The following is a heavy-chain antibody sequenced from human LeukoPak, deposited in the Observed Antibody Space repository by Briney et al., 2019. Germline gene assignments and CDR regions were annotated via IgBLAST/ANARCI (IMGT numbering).Heavy chain of an antibody. CDR3: ATVGTYGRIQD. Sequence: SENLSLTCAVYGGSFSDYYWSWIRQPPGKGLEWIAEINHSGITNYNPSLKSRVTISADTSKNQFSLKLSSVTAADTAVYYCATVGTYGRIQDWGQGTLVTVSS. J-gene: IGHJ4*02. V-gene: IGHV4-34*01. CDR2: INHSGIT. D-gene: IGHD5-18*01. CDR1: GGSFSDYY.